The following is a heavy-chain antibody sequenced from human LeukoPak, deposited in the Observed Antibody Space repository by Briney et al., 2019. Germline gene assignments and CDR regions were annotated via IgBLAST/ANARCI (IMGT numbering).Heavy chain of an antibody. CDR1: AFTFSSYG. CDR3: ARERIAAAYYFDY. V-gene: IGHV3-48*04. Sequence: GGSLRLSCTASAFTFSSYGMHWVRQAPGKGLEWVSYISSSGSTIYYADSVKGRFTITRDNAKNSLYLQMNSLRAEDTAVYYCARERIAAAYYFDYWGQGTLVTVSS. CDR2: ISSSGSTI. D-gene: IGHD6-13*01. J-gene: IGHJ4*02.